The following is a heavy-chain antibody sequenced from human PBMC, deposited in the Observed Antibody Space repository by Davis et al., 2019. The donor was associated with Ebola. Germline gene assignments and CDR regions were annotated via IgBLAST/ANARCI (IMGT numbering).Heavy chain of an antibody. D-gene: IGHD2/OR15-2a*01. Sequence: PGGSLRLSCAASGFTFDDYAMRWVRQAPGKGLEWVSGISWNSGSIGYADSVKGRFTISRDNAKNSLYLQMNSLRSEDTAVYYCARVGATGEYFDYWGQGTLVTVSS. CDR2: ISWNSGSI. CDR1: GFTFDDYA. J-gene: IGHJ4*02. CDR3: ARVGATGEYFDY. V-gene: IGHV3-9*01.